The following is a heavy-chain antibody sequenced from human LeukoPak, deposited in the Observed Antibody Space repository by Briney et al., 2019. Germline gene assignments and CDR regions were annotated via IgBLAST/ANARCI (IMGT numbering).Heavy chain of an antibody. V-gene: IGHV4-4*07. CDR2: IYTSVIT. CDR3: AGGLTVAGLSKWLDP. Sequence: SDTLSLTCTVSGGSISSYYWSWIRQPAGKGLEWIGRIYTSVITNYNPSLKRRVTMSVDTSKNQFSLKLSSVTAADTAVYYCAGGLTVAGLSKWLDPWGKGTLVTVSS. D-gene: IGHD6-19*01. CDR1: GGSISSYY. J-gene: IGHJ5*02.